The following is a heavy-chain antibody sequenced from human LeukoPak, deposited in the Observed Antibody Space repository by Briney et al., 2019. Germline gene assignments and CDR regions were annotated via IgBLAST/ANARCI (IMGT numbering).Heavy chain of an antibody. CDR1: GFTFSSYS. CDR3: ANHFACGSTSCPPFDS. J-gene: IGHJ4*02. V-gene: IGHV3-21*01. CDR2: ISSSSSYI. Sequence: GGSLRLSCAASGFTFSSYSMNWVRQAPGKGLEWVSSISSSSSYIYYADSVKGRFTISRDNAKNSLYLQMDSLRVEDTAVYYCANHFACGSTSCPPFDSWGQGTLVTVSS. D-gene: IGHD2-2*01.